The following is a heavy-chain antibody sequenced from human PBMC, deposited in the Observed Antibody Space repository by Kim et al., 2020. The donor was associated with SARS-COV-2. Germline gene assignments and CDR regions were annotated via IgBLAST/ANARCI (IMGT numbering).Heavy chain of an antibody. D-gene: IGHD3-22*01. CDR2: MNPNRGNT. CDR3: ARASPHYYDSSGP. V-gene: IGHV1-8*01. CDR1: GYTFTSYD. Sequence: ASVKVSCKASGYTFTSYDINWVRQATGQGREWMGWMNPNRGNTGYAQKFEARVTRTRNTSISTAYMELSSLRSEDTAVYYCARASPHYYDSSGPWGQGTLVTVSS. J-gene: IGHJ5*02.